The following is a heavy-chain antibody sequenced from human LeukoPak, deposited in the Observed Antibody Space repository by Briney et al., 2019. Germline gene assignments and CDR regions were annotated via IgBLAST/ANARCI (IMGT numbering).Heavy chain of an antibody. CDR2: IGGSGGST. D-gene: IGHD3-10*01. CDR3: AKQSGGSGTYYYY. CDR1: GFTFSSYN. Sequence: GGSLRLSCAASGFTFSSYNMNWVRQAPGKGLEWVSAIGGSGGSTYYADSVKGRFTISRDNSKNTLYLQMNSLRAEDTAVYYCAKQSGGSGTYYYYWGQGTLVTVSS. J-gene: IGHJ4*02. V-gene: IGHV3-23*01.